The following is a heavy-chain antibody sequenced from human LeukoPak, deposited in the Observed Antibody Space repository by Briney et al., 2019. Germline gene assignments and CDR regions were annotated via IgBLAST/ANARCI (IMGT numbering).Heavy chain of an antibody. V-gene: IGHV3-7*01. Sequence: PGGSLRLSCAASGFSFSSYWMSWIRQAPGKGPEWVASIKQDGTEKFYVDSLKGRFTISKDNAKNSLYLQMNSLRAEDTAVYYCARDNDYYYYYYMDVWGKGTTVTVSS. D-gene: IGHD1-1*01. J-gene: IGHJ6*03. CDR3: ARDNDYYYYYYMDV. CDR1: GFSFSSYW. CDR2: IKQDGTEK.